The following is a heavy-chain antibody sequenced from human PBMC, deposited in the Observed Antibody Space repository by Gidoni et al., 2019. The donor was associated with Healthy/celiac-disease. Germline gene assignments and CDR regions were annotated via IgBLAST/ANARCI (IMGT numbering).Heavy chain of an antibody. Sequence: EVQLVESGGGLVQPGRSLRLSCAASGFTFDDYAMHWVRQAPGKGLEWVSGISWKSGSIGYADSVKGRFTISRDNAKNSLYLQMNSLRAEGTALYYCAKDIFYGDYSYWYFDLWGRGTLVTVSS. CDR2: ISWKSGSI. CDR3: AKDIFYGDYSYWYFDL. J-gene: IGHJ2*01. V-gene: IGHV3-9*01. D-gene: IGHD4-17*01. CDR1: GFTFDDYA.